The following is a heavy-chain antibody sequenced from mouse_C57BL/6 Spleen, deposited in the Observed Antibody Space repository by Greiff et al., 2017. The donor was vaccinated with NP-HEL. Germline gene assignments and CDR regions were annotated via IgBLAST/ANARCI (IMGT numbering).Heavy chain of an antibody. D-gene: IGHD6-1*01. CDR2: IDPSDSYT. V-gene: IGHV1-69*01. CDR3: ARSSSPLYYAMDY. J-gene: IGHJ4*01. Sequence: VQLQQPGAELVMPGASVKLSCKASGYTFTSYWMHWVKQRPGQGLEWIGEIDPSDSYTNYNQKFKGKSTLTVDKSSSTAYMQLSSLTSEDSAVYYCARSSSPLYYAMDYWGQGTSVTVSS. CDR1: GYTFTSYW.